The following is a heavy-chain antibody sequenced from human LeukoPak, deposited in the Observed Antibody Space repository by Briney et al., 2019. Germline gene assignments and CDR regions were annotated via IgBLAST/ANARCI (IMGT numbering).Heavy chain of an antibody. CDR2: VYHIGTT. V-gene: IGHV4-4*02. D-gene: IGHD2-2*01. J-gene: IGHJ4*02. CDR3: ARHTYCTSSSCLSSLDN. CDR1: GGSVISSTW. Sequence: PSETLSLTCAISGGSVISSTWWSWVRQPPGKGLEWIGEVYHIGTTTYNPSLKSRVTMSVGTSKNQFYLELRSVTAADTAVYYCARHTYCTSSSCLSSLDNWGQGTPVTVSS.